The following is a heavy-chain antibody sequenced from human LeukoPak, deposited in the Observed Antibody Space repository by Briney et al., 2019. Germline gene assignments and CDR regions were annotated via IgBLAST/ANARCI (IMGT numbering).Heavy chain of an antibody. CDR1: GGSLSGYY. V-gene: IGHV4-34*01. J-gene: IGHJ4*02. Sequence: SETLSLTCAVYGGSLSGYYWSWIRQPPGKGLEWIGEINHSGSTNYNPSLKSRVTISVDTSKDQFSLKLSSVTAADTAVYYCARRNPELDYWGQGTLVTVSS. CDR3: ARRNPELDY. CDR2: INHSGST.